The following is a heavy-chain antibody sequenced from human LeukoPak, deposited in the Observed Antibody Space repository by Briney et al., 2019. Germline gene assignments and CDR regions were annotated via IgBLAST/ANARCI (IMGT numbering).Heavy chain of an antibody. CDR3: GRQDYFDSSGSTGLDP. CDR2: IYPGDSDT. J-gene: IGHJ5*02. CDR1: AYSFTSNW. D-gene: IGHD3-22*01. Sequence: GESLKIPCKGSAYSFTSNWIGWVRQMPAKSLEWMGIIYPGDSDTRYHAPFQAQVTISAEKTIRTAYQQWRTLKASYTPTFYYGRQDYFDSSGSTGLDPWGQGTLVTVSS. V-gene: IGHV5-51*01.